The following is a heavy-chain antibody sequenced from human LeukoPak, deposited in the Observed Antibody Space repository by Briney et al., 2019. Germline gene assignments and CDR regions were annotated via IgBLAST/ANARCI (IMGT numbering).Heavy chain of an antibody. Sequence: PSETLSLTCTVSGGSINSGTYYWRWIRQPAGKGLEWIGRMYTSGSTNYNPSLESRVTISVDTSKNQFSLKLSSVTAADTAVYYCARGEKGSSSGSINYWGQGTLVTVSS. CDR1: GGSINSGTYY. D-gene: IGHD6-6*01. CDR2: MYTSGST. CDR3: ARGEKGSSSGSINY. J-gene: IGHJ4*02. V-gene: IGHV4-61*02.